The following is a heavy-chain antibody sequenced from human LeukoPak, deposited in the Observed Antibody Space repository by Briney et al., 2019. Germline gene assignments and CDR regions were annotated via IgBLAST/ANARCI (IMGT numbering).Heavy chain of an antibody. J-gene: IGHJ3*02. CDR3: ARLGVMVRGASDQTTAFDI. Sequence: GESLKISCQAPGYSFSGYYIGWVRQMPGKGLEWMGIIYAGDSDIRYSPSFEGQVTISVDKSTTTAYLQWSSLKASDSAIYYCARLGVMVRGASDQTTAFDIWGQGTLVTISS. D-gene: IGHD3-10*01. V-gene: IGHV5-51*01. CDR1: GYSFSGYY. CDR2: IYAGDSDI.